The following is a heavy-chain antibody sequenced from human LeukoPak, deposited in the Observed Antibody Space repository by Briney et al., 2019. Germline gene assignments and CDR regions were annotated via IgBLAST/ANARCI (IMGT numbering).Heavy chain of an antibody. CDR2: INPSGGST. CDR3: ARDLEYSSSSGDY. V-gene: IGHV1-46*02. J-gene: IGHJ4*02. D-gene: IGHD6-6*01. CDR1: GYTFNSYD. Sequence: GASVKVSCKASGYTFNSYDINWVRQASGQGLEWMGIINPSGGSTSYAQKFQGRVTMTRDMSTSTVYMELSSLRSEDTAVYYCARDLEYSSSSGDYWGQGTLVTVSS.